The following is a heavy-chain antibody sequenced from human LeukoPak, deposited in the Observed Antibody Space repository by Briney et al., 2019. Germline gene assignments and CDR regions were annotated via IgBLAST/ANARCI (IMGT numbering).Heavy chain of an antibody. V-gene: IGHV5-51*01. J-gene: IGHJ4*02. CDR1: GYTFSSYW. CDR2: IYPGDSDT. D-gene: IGHD3-3*01. Sequence: GESLKISCKGSGYTFSSYWIGWVRQMPGKGLEWMGIIYPGDSDTRYSPSLQGQVTISVDTSIGTAYLQWSSLKAPDTAIYYCARQNDFRLDYWGRGTLVTVSS. CDR3: ARQNDFRLDY.